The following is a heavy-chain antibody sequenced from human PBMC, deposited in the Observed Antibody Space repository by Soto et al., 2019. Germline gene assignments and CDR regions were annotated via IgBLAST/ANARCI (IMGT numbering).Heavy chain of an antibody. J-gene: IGHJ4*02. CDR2: IDPSDSYT. Sequence: GESLKISCKGSGYSFTSYWISWVRQMPGKGLEWMGRIDPSDSYTNYSPSFQGHVTISADKSISTAYLQWSSLKASDTAMYYCARLQPAAGDNDLTFDYRGQGTLVTVSS. V-gene: IGHV5-10-1*01. CDR3: ARLQPAAGDNDLTFDY. CDR1: GYSFTSYW. D-gene: IGHD6-13*01.